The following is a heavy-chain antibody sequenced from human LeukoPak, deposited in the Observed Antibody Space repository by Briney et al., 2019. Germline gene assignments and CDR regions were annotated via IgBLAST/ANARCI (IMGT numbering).Heavy chain of an antibody. CDR2: IYDSGST. CDR3: ARFNPAAGSFCFDY. J-gene: IGHJ4*02. V-gene: IGHV4-59*08. Sequence: SETLSLTSTVSGGSISSYYWSWIRQPPGKGLEWIGYIYDSGSTNYNPSLKSRVTISVDTSKNQFSLKLSSVTAADTAVYYCARFNPAAGSFCFDYWGQGTLVTVSS. CDR1: GGSISSYY. D-gene: IGHD6-13*01.